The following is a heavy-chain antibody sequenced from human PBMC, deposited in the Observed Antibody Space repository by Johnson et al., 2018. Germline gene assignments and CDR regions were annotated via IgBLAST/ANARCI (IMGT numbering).Heavy chain of an antibody. CDR1: GFTFSGSA. Sequence: VQLVQSGGGLVQPGGSLRLSCAASGFTFSGSAMHWVRQASGKGLEWVGRIRSKANGYATAYAASVKGRFTIYRDDSKNTAYLQMNSLKTEDTAVYYCTRRDLVGAYPDAFDIWGQGTMVTVSS. D-gene: IGHD1-26*01. V-gene: IGHV3-73*01. J-gene: IGHJ3*02. CDR3: TRRDLVGAYPDAFDI. CDR2: IRSKANGYAT.